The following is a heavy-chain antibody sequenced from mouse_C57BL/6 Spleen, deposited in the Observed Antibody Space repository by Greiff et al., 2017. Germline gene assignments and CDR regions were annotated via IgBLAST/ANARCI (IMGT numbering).Heavy chain of an antibody. J-gene: IGHJ4*01. D-gene: IGHD1-1*01. CDR3: ARGHYDY. V-gene: IGHV5-4*01. CDR2: ISDGGSYT. Sequence: EVQLVESGGGLVKPGGSLKLSCAASGFTFSSYAMSWVRQTLEKRLEWVATISDGGSYTYYPDNVKGRFTISRDNAKNNLYLQMSHLKSEDTAMYYCARGHYDYWGQGTSVTVSS. CDR1: GFTFSSYA.